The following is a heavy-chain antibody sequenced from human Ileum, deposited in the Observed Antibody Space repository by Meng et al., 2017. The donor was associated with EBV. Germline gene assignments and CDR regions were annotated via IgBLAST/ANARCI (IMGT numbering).Heavy chain of an antibody. CDR2: INHSGST. V-gene: IGHV4-34*01. CDR1: XGSFSGYY. J-gene: IGHJ4*02. Sequence: QVQLQQWGAGLLKPSXXXXPXXXAYXGSFSGYYWSWIRQPPGKGLEWIGEINHSGSTNYNPSLKSRVNISLDTSKNQFSLKLSSVTAADTAVYYCARYRLQNDYGDQLYYFDYLGQGTLVTVSS. D-gene: IGHD4-17*01. CDR3: ARYRLQNDYGDQLYYFDY.